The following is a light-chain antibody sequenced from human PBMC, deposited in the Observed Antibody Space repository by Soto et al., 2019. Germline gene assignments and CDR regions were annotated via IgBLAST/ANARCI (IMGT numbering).Light chain of an antibody. V-gene: IGKV3-15*01. CDR1: QSVSSN. CDR2: GAS. CDR3: QQYTNWPWT. Sequence: EIVMTQSPATLSVSPGGRATLSCRASQSVSSNLAWYQQKPGQAPRLLIYGASTRATGIPARFSGSGSGTEFTLTISSLLSEDFAVYYCQQYTNWPWTFGQGTKVEIK. J-gene: IGKJ1*01.